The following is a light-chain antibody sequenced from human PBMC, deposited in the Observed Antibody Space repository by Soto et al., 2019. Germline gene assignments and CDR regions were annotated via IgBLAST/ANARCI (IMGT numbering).Light chain of an antibody. CDR2: LAS. V-gene: IGKV1-5*03. Sequence: DIQMTQSPSTLSASVGDRVTITCRASQSFSSWLAWYQQKPGKAPKLLIYLASTLVFGVPSRFSGSGSGTEVTLTVGGLQPDDFATYYCQQYKSYPITFGPGTKVDIK. J-gene: IGKJ3*01. CDR3: QQYKSYPIT. CDR1: QSFSSW.